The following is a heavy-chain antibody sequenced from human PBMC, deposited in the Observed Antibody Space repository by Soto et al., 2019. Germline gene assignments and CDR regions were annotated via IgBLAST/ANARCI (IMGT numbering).Heavy chain of an antibody. CDR1: GFTFSSYA. Sequence: PGGSLRLSCAASGFTFSSYAMHWVRQAPGKGLEWVAVISYDGSNKYYADSVKGRFTISRDNSKNTVYLQMNSLRAEDTAVYYCARDGVAPGPYFDHWGQGTPVTVSS. V-gene: IGHV3-30-3*01. D-gene: IGHD3-3*01. J-gene: IGHJ4*02. CDR3: ARDGVAPGPYFDH. CDR2: ISYDGSNK.